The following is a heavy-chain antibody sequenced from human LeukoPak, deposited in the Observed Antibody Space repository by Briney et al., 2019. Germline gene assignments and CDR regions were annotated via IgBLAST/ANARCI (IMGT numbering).Heavy chain of an antibody. V-gene: IGHV3-21*01. CDR2: ISSSSSYI. D-gene: IGHD2-2*01. Sequence: GGPLRLSCAASGFTFSSYSMNWVRQAPGKGLEWVSSISSSSSYIYYADSVKGRFTISRDNAKNSLYLQMNSLRAEDTAVYYCARDWGRYCSSTSCYSPWFDPWGQGTLVTVSS. J-gene: IGHJ5*02. CDR1: GFTFSSYS. CDR3: ARDWGRYCSSTSCYSPWFDP.